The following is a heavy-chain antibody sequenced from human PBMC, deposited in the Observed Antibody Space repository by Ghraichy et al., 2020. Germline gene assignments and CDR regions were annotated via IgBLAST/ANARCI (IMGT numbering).Heavy chain of an antibody. CDR2: MSSDGSNK. V-gene: IGHV3-30-3*01. CDR3: ARALVVGSNWYFDL. CDR1: GFTFSVNA. J-gene: IGHJ2*01. Sequence: LSLTCAASGFTFSVNAMHWVRQAPGKGLEWVAVMSSDGSNKYYADSVKGRFTISRDNSKNTLYLQMNSLRAEDTAVYYCARALVVGSNWYFDLWGRGTLVTVSS. D-gene: IGHD3-22*01.